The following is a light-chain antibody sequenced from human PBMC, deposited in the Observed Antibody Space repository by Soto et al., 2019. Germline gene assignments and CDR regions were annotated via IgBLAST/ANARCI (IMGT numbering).Light chain of an antibody. Sequence: EIVMTQSPAALSISPGERATLSCSASQSVSSNLAWYQQKPGQAPRLVSCGSSTTATGIPAMFSGSGSGTKLTLTTSILLSEDFGVRDCEQYNKWLLNFGSGLRVDI. CDR2: GSS. J-gene: IGKJ3*01. CDR1: QSVSSN. CDR3: EQYNKWLLN. V-gene: IGKV3-15*01.